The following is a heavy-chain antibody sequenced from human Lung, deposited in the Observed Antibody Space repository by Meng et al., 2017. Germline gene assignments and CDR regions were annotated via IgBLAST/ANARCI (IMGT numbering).Heavy chain of an antibody. CDR3: ARGPTTMAHDFDY. CDR2: INHSGST. Sequence: QVQLQEWRAGLLKPSEPLSLPCVVSGGSFSDYYWSWIRQPPGKGLEWIGEINHSGSTNYNPSLESRATISVDTSQNNLSLKLSSVTAADSAVYYCARGPTTMAHDFDYWGQGTLVTVSS. D-gene: IGHD4-11*01. J-gene: IGHJ4*02. V-gene: IGHV4-34*01. CDR1: GGSFSDYY.